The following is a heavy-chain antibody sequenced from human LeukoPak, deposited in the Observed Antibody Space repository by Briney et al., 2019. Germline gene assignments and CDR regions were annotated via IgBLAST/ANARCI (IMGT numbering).Heavy chain of an antibody. CDR3: GRDLGYYYGSGSYSIFDY. J-gene: IGHJ4*02. CDR1: GFTFSSYW. Sequence: GVSLRLSCAASGFTFSSYWMRWVRQAPGKGLEWVANIKQDGSEKYYVDSVKGRFTISRDNAKNSLYLQMNSLRAEDTAVYYCGRDLGYYYGSGSYSIFDYWGQGTLVTVSS. V-gene: IGHV3-7*01. D-gene: IGHD3-10*01. CDR2: IKQDGSEK.